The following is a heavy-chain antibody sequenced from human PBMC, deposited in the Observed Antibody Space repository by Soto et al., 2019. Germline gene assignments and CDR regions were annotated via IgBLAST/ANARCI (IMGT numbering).Heavy chain of an antibody. CDR2: IKQDGSER. Sequence: PVGSLRLSCAVSGSSFVTYWMSWVRQAPGKGLEWLASIKQDGSERYYLDSVKGRFTIARDNAKGSLSLQMNSLRGEDTAFYYCARDVGPITIFGEALSGYFDFWGQGTLVTVSS. CDR3: ARDVGPITIFGEALSGYFDF. CDR1: GSSFVTYW. J-gene: IGHJ4*02. V-gene: IGHV3-7*03. D-gene: IGHD3-3*01.